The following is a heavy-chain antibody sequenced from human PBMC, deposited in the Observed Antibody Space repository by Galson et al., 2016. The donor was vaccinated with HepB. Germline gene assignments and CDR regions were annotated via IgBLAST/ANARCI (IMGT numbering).Heavy chain of an antibody. Sequence: SLRLSCAGTGFTLSTYSMNWVRQAPGKGLEWLSHIIHTSSFTFYADYVRGRFTISRDDAKNSLYLQMNSLRDEDTAVYYCTRDVGYSGYGMDVWGQGTTVTVSS. J-gene: IGHJ6*02. V-gene: IGHV3-48*02. CDR2: IIHTSSFT. CDR3: TRDVGYSGYGMDV. CDR1: GFTLSTYS. D-gene: IGHD5-12*01.